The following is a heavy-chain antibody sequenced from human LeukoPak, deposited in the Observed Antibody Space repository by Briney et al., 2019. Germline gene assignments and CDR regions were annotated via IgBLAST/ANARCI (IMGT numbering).Heavy chain of an antibody. V-gene: IGHV3-7*04. CDR1: GCTFSSYW. D-gene: IGHD3-22*01. Sequence: GGSLRLSCAASGCTFSSYWMIWFRQAPGKGLEWVANIKQDGSEKYYVDSVKGRFTISRDNAENSLFLQMNSLRAEETAVYYCARGEYYYDGGYWGRGTLVTVSS. CDR2: IKQDGSEK. J-gene: IGHJ4*02. CDR3: ARGEYYYDGGY.